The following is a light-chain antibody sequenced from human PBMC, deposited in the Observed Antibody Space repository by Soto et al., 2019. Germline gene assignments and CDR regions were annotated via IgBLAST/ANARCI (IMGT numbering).Light chain of an antibody. Sequence: DIQMTQSPSTLSASVGDRVTITCRANQFISTWVAWFQQKPGKAPKLLIHEASALQSGVTSRFRGSGSGTEFTLSIRRLQRYDFETYYCQFYNSYSWTFGQGTKVEI. V-gene: IGKV1-5*01. J-gene: IGKJ1*01. CDR2: EAS. CDR3: QFYNSYSWT. CDR1: QFISTW.